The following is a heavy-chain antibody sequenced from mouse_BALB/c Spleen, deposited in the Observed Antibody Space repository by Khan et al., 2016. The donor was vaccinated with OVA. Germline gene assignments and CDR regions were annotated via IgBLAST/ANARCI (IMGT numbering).Heavy chain of an antibody. Sequence: VELVESGAELVRPGSSVKISCKASGYAFRNYLMNWVKQGPGQGLEWIGQIYPGDGNTNYNGKFKDKATLTADNSSTTAYMQLSSLTSEDSAVYFCARSGYDYFAYWGQGTLVTVSA. J-gene: IGHJ3*01. V-gene: IGHV1-80*01. CDR2: IYPGDGNT. CDR3: ARSGYDYFAY. CDR1: GYAFRNYL. D-gene: IGHD2-14*01.